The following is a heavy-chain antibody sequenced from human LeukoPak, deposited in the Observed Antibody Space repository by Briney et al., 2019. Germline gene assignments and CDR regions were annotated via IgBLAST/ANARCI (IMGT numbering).Heavy chain of an antibody. J-gene: IGHJ5*02. V-gene: IGHV3-23*01. CDR3: AKDPADELWFANWFDP. CDR2: ISGSGGST. Sequence: GGSLRLSCAASGFTLSSYAMSWVRQAPGKGLEWVSAISGSGGSTYYADSVKGRFTISRDNSKNTLYLQMNSLRAEDTAVYYCAKDPADELWFANWFDPWGQGTLVTVSS. CDR1: GFTLSSYA. D-gene: IGHD3-10*01.